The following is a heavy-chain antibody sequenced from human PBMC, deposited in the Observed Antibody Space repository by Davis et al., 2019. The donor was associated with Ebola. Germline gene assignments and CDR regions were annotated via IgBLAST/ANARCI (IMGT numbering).Heavy chain of an antibody. D-gene: IGHD6-19*01. J-gene: IGHJ4*02. CDR1: GFTFGSYW. CDR3: AKWGGIAVAGFDY. CDR2: IKQDGSEK. Sequence: PGGFLRLSCAASGFTFGSYWMSWVRQAPGKGLEWVANIKQDGSEKYYVDSVKGRFTISRDNSKNTLYLQMNSLRAEDTAVYYCAKWGGIAVAGFDYWGQGTLVTVSS. V-gene: IGHV3-7*01.